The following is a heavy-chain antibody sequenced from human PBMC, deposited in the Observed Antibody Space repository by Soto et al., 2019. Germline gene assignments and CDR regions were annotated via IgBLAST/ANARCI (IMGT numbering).Heavy chain of an antibody. CDR1: SGSISSGGYY. Sequence: PADTLSITLTVSSGSISSGGYYWIGISHRPWKCLEWIGYIYYSGSTYYNPSLKSRVTISVDTSKNQFSLKLSSVTAADTAVYYCARLQVVPAAMPAYNWFEPWGQGTLVTVPQ. D-gene: IGHD2-2*01. CDR3: ARLQVVPAAMPAYNWFEP. J-gene: IGHJ5*02. V-gene: IGHV4-31*02. CDR2: IYYSGST.